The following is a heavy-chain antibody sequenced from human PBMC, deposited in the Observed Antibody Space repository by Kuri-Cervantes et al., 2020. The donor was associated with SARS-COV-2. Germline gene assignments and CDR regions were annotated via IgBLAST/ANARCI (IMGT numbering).Heavy chain of an antibody. CDR2: IKTERYGWTT. Sequence: GESLKISCAASGFAFGDFAIHWVRQAPGKGLEWVGLIKTERYGWTTDYVASVKGRFTISRDDSQNVAYLEMNSLKTEDTAVYYCCKVGYSDFLNGYLISAFDSWGQGALVTVSS. D-gene: IGHD3-3*01. J-gene: IGHJ4*02. CDR3: CKVGYSDFLNGYLISAFDS. CDR1: GFAFGDFA. V-gene: IGHV3-49*04.